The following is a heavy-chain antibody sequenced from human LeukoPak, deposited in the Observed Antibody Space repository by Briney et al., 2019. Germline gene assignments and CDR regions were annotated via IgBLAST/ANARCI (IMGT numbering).Heavy chain of an antibody. Sequence: PSETLSLTCTVSGGSISSGGYYWRWLRQHPGKGLGWIGNIYYSGSTNYNPSLKSLVTISVDTSNNQFSLKLSSVTAADTAVYYCARHRGAKDSSSWYFDYWGQGTLVTVSS. V-gene: IGHV4-61*08. J-gene: IGHJ4*02. CDR2: IYYSGST. D-gene: IGHD6-13*01. CDR1: GGSISSGGYY. CDR3: ARHRGAKDSSSWYFDY.